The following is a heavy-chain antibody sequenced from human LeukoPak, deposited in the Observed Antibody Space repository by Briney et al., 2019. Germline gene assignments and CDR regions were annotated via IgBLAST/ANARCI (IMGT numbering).Heavy chain of an antibody. CDR1: GFTFSSYA. J-gene: IGHJ4*02. V-gene: IGHV3-23*01. CDR3: AKGTAYYDFWSGFDY. CDR2: ISGSGGST. Sequence: GGSLRLSCAASGFTFSSYAVSWVRQAPGKGLEWVSAISGSGGSTYYADSVKGRFTISRDNSKNTLYLQMNSLRAEDTAVYYCAKGTAYYDFWSGFDYWGQGTLVTVSS. D-gene: IGHD3-3*01.